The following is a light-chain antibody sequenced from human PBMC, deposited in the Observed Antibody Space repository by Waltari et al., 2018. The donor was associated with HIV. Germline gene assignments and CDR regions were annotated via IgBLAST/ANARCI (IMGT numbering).Light chain of an antibody. CDR2: QDH. J-gene: IGLJ2*01. V-gene: IGLV3-25*03. Sequence: SSALTQTPSVSVSPGQTATITCSGEAFPSRYAHWYHQRAGQAPFLVIYQDHKRPSGIPDRCSVSSAGTVLTLTISGVQTEDEGDYYCQTTDTNGVVVFGGGTKVTVL. CDR3: QTTDTNGVVV. CDR1: AFPSRY.